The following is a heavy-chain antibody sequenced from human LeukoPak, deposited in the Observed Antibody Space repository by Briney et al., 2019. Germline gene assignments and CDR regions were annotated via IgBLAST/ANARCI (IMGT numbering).Heavy chain of an antibody. Sequence: ASVKVSCKASGYTFTNYGIRWVRQAPGQGLEWMGWINAYNGNTNYAQKLQGRVTMNKDTPTSPAYMELKSLRSDDTAVYYCARDLAHCCGGSWYYGYWGQGTLVTVSS. CDR1: GYTFTNYG. CDR3: ARDLAHCCGGSWYYGY. V-gene: IGHV1-18*01. D-gene: IGHD2-15*01. CDR2: INAYNGNT. J-gene: IGHJ4*02.